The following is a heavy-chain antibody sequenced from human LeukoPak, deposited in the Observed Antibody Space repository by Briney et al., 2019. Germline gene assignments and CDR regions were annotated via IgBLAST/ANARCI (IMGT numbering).Heavy chain of an antibody. D-gene: IGHD6-13*01. CDR3: AKDRGASGISATDT. CDR1: GFTFSSYA. Sequence: PGRSLGLSCAASGFTFSSYAMHWVRQAPGKGLEWVAVISYDGSNKYHADSVKGRFTISRDNSKNTLYLQMNTLRDEDTAVYYCAKDRGASGISATDTWGQGTLVTVSS. CDR2: ISYDGSNK. J-gene: IGHJ5*02. V-gene: IGHV3-30*18.